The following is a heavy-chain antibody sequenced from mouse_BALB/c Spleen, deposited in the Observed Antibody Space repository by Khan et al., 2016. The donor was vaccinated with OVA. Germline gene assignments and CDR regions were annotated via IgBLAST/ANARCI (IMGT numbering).Heavy chain of an antibody. CDR3: ARGDPGNFDF. D-gene: IGHD2-13*01. CDR1: GYTFTNYW. J-gene: IGHJ2*01. Sequence: QVQLQQPGAELVRPGASVKLSCKASGYTFTNYWINWVKQRPGQGLEWFGNIYPSDSFPNYNQKFRYLATLTVDKSSSTADMQLNSPTAEDAAVYYCARGDPGNFDFWGQGSTLTVSS. V-gene: IGHV1-69*02. CDR2: IYPSDSFP.